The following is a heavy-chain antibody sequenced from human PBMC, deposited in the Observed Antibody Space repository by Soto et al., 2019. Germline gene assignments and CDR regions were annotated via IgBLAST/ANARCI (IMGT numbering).Heavy chain of an antibody. J-gene: IGHJ4*02. CDR3: VREVGGNGGPRADY. Sequence: QVQLQESGPGLVKPSQTLSLTCTVSGGSISSGDYYWSWIRQPPGKGLEWIGYIYYSGSTYYNPSPQGQLTISVDPSKNPFSLKLSSVTAADTALYYCVREVGGNGGPRADYWGQGTLVTVSS. D-gene: IGHD2-15*01. CDR1: GGSISSGDYY. CDR2: IYYSGST. V-gene: IGHV4-30-4*01.